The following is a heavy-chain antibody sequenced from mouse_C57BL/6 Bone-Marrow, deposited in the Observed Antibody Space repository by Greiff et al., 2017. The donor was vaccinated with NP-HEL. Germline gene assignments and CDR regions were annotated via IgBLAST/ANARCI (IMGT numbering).Heavy chain of an antibody. CDR2: IDPSDSYT. V-gene: IGHV1-69*01. D-gene: IGHD2-1*01. CDR1: GYTFTSYW. J-gene: IGHJ3*01. CDR3: ARGDGNFWFAY. Sequence: VQLQQPGAELVMPGASVKLSCKASGYTFTSYWMHWVKQRPGQGLEWIGEIDPSDSYTNYNQKVKGKSTLTVDKSSSTAYMQLSSLTSEDSAVYYCARGDGNFWFAYWGQGTLVTVSA.